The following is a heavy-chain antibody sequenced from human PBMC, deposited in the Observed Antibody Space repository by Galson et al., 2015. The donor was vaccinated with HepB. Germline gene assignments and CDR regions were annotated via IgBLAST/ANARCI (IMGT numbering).Heavy chain of an antibody. CDR2: IDSSGTTV. CDR1: TFIFSTYS. D-gene: IGHD4-23*01. Sequence: SLRLSCAASTFIFSTYSMNWVRQAPGKGLEWISYIDSSGTTVYYADSVKGRFTVSRDNAKNSLYLQMNSLRDEDTAVYYCVFLRGNDLKPLDSWGLGTLVTLYS. CDR3: VFLRGNDLKPLDS. J-gene: IGHJ4*02. V-gene: IGHV3-48*02.